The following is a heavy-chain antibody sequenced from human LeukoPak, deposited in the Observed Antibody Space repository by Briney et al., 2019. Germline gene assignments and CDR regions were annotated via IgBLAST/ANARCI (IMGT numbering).Heavy chain of an antibody. CDR3: ARRQYSYGLIDY. V-gene: IGHV4-39*07. J-gene: IGHJ4*02. Sequence: SETLSLTCTVSGGSISSSSYYWGWIRQPPGKGLEWIGSIYYSGSTYYNPSLKSRVTISVDTSKNQFSLKLSSVTAADTAVYYCARRQYSYGLIDYWGQGTLVTVSS. CDR2: IYYSGST. CDR1: GGSISSSSYY. D-gene: IGHD5-18*01.